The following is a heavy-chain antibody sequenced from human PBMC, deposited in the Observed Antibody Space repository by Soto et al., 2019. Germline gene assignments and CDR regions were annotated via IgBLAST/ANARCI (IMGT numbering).Heavy chain of an antibody. D-gene: IGHD3-10*01. CDR1: GFSFRNYG. CDR3: ARAIFPHYYGSWSCYY. CDR2: IASSSSYT. Sequence: PGGSLRLSCAASGFSFRNYGMNWARQAPGKGPEWLSYIASSSSYTNQADSVKGRFTISRDNAKNSLYLQMDSPRAEDTAVYYCARAIFPHYYGSWSCYYWGEGSLVSVS. V-gene: IGHV3-21*05. J-gene: IGHJ4*02.